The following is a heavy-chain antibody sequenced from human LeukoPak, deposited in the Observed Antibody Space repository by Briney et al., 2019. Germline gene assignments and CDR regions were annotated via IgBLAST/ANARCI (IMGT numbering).Heavy chain of an antibody. CDR2: INHSGST. V-gene: IGHV4-34*01. CDR1: GGSFSGYY. CDR3: ARRRGSGSYYNRYYFDY. J-gene: IGHJ4*02. D-gene: IGHD3-10*01. Sequence: SETLSLTCTVYGGSFSGYYWSWIRQPPGKGLEWIGEINHSGSTNYNPSLKSRVTISVDTSKNQFSLKLSSVTAADTAVYYCARRRGSGSYYNRYYFDYWGQGTLVTVSS.